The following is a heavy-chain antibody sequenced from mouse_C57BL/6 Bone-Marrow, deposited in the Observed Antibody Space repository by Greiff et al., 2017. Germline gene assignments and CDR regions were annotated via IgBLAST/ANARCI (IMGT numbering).Heavy chain of an antibody. J-gene: IGHJ3*01. V-gene: IGHV3-1*01. CDR3: ARALTGKFAY. CDR1: GYSITSGYD. D-gene: IGHD4-1*01. Sequence: DVHLVESGPGMLKPSQSLSISCTVTGYSITSGYDWHWIRHFPGNKLEWMGYISYSGSTNYNPSLKSRISITHDTSKNHFFLKLNSVTTEDTATYYCARALTGKFAYWGQGTLVTVSA. CDR2: ISYSGST.